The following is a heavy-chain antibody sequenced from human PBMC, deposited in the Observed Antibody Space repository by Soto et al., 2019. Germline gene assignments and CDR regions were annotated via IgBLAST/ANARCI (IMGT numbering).Heavy chain of an antibody. CDR1: GYSFTSYW. CDR2: IYPGDSDT. J-gene: IGHJ6*02. V-gene: IGHV5-51*01. CDR3: ARESSSATYYYYYGMDV. D-gene: IGHD6-6*01. Sequence: GESLKISCKGSGYSFTSYWIGWVRQMPGKGLERMGIIYPGDSDTRYSPSFQGQVTISADKSTSTAYLQWSSLKASDTAMYYCARESSSATYYYYYGMDVWGQGTTVTVSS.